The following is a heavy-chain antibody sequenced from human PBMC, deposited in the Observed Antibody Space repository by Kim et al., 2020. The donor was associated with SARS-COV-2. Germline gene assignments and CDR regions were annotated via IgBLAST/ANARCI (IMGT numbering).Heavy chain of an antibody. J-gene: IGHJ2*01. CDR3: ARKQLWFSFLAL. CDR2: IYYSGST. V-gene: IGHV4-59*08. D-gene: IGHD5-18*01. Sequence: SETLSLTCTVSGGSISSYYWSWIRQPPGKGLEWIGYIYYSGSTNYNPSLKSRVTISVDTSKNQFSLKLSSVTAADTAVYYCARKQLWFSFLALWGRGTL. CDR1: GGSISSYY.